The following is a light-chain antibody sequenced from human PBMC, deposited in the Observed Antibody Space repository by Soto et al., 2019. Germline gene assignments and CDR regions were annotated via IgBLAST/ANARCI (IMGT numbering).Light chain of an antibody. Sequence: DIQMTQSPSSLSASVGDIVTITCRASQSISNYLNWYQQKPGKAPKLLIYAASSLHIRVPSRFSVSGSGKDFTLTISSLQHEDFATYYCQQSYSTPFTFGPGTTVDLE. CDR3: QQSYSTPFT. CDR1: QSISNY. J-gene: IGKJ3*01. V-gene: IGKV1-39*01. CDR2: AAS.